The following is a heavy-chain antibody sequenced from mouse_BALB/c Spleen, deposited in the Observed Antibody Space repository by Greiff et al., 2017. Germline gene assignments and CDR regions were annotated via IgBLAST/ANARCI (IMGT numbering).Heavy chain of an antibody. V-gene: IGHV14-4*02. CDR3: ESLDSSGYEGENAMDY. D-gene: IGHD3-2*01. J-gene: IGHJ4*01. CDR1: GFNIKDYY. Sequence: EVQLQQSGAELVRPGASVKLSCTASGFNIKDYYMHWVKQRPEQGLEWIGWIDPENGDTEYAPKFQGKATMTADTSSNTAYLQLSSLTSEDTAVYYCESLDSSGYEGENAMDYWGQGTSVTVSS. CDR2: IDPENGDT.